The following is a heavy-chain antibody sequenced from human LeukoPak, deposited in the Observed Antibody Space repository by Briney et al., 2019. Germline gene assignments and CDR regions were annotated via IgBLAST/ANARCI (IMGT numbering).Heavy chain of an antibody. J-gene: IGHJ4*02. CDR3: AREPGYSGYDPLDY. D-gene: IGHD5-12*01. V-gene: IGHV3-23*01. Sequence: PGGSLRLSCAASGSTFSSYAMSWVRQAPGKGLEWVSAISGSGGSTYYADSVQGRFTISRDNAKNSLYLQMHSLRAEDTAVYYCAREPGYSGYDPLDYWGQGTLVTVSS. CDR1: GSTFSSYA. CDR2: ISGSGGST.